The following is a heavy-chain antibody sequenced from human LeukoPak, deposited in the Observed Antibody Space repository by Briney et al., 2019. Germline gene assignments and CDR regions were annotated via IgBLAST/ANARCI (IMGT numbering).Heavy chain of an antibody. D-gene: IGHD5-18*01. Sequence: SETLSLTCTVSGASISSGGYYWGWLRQHPGKGLERIGKIYYSGSTYYNPSLKSRVTISVDTSKNQFSLKLSSVTAADTAVYYCARVGEQLLVYYYMDVWGKGTTVTVSS. CDR2: IYYSGST. CDR1: GASISSGGYY. J-gene: IGHJ6*03. CDR3: ARVGEQLLVYYYMDV. V-gene: IGHV4-31*03.